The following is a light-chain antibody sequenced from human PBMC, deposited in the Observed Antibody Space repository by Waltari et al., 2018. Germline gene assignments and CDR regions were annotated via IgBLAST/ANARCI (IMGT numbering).Light chain of an antibody. V-gene: IGLV2-8*01. Sequence: QSALTQPPSASGSPGQSVTISCTGTSSDVGSYNYVSWFQQHPGKAPKLMIYAVSKRPSGVPDRSAGAKSGNPAALTVSVLQAEDEADYYCSSYAASNNFQVVFGGGTTLTVL. J-gene: IGLJ2*01. CDR1: SSDVGSYNY. CDR3: SSYAASNNFQVV. CDR2: AVS.